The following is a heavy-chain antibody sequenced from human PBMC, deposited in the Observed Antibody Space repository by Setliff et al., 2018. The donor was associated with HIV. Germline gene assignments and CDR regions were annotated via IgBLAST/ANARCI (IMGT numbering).Heavy chain of an antibody. CDR3: ARARWNGYTFDI. CDR1: GFTFSSYE. Sequence: PGGSLRLSCAASGFTFSSYEMNWVRQAPGKGLEWVPYISSSGSTIYYADSVKGRFTISRDNSKNTLYLQMGSLRAEDMAVYYCARARWNGYTFDIWGQGTMVTVSS. CDR2: ISSSGSTI. V-gene: IGHV3-48*03. D-gene: IGHD5-12*01. J-gene: IGHJ3*02.